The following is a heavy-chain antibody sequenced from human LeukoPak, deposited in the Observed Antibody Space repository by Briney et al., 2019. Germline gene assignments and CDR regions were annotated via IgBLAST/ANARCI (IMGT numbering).Heavy chain of an antibody. V-gene: IGHV4-34*01. Sequence: SETLSLTCAVYGGSFSGYYWSWIRQPPGKGLEWIGEINHSGSTNYNPSLKSRVTISVDMSKNQFSLKLSSVTAADTAVYYCARDDSSGYDYWGQGTLVTVSS. CDR1: GGSFSGYY. J-gene: IGHJ4*02. D-gene: IGHD3-22*01. CDR2: INHSGST. CDR3: ARDDSSGYDY.